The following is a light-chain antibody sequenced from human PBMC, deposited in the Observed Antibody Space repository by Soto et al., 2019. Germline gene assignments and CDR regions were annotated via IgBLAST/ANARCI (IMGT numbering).Light chain of an antibody. CDR2: WAS. J-gene: IGKJ3*01. Sequence: IVLTQSPESLAVSLGERATINCRSSRIVLYSSNNKNYLAWFQQKPGQSPRLLIYWASTRESGVPDRFSGSGSGTDFTLTISSLQAEDVAVYYCQQYYTTPFTFGPGSKVDIK. CDR3: QQYYTTPFT. CDR1: RIVLYSSNNKNY. V-gene: IGKV4-1*01.